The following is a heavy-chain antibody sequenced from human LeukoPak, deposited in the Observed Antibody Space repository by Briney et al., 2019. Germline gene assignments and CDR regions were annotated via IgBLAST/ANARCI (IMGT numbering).Heavy chain of an antibody. D-gene: IGHD1-26*01. V-gene: IGHV4-39*01. J-gene: IGHJ6*02. CDR3: TRRGSGNGGTYAGMDV. CDR1: GGSISSDVHY. CDR2: LLYNGNT. Sequence: SETLSLTCTVAGGSISSDVHYWDWIRQAPGKGLEWIGSLLYNGNTWYNPSLESRVTISVDTSENQSFLRLTSVNAADTALYFCTRRGSGNGGTYAGMDVWGPGTSVTVSS.